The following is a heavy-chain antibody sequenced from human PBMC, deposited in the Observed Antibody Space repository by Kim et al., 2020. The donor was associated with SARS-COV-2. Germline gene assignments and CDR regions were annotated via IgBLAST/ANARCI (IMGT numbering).Heavy chain of an antibody. CDR2: IIPILGIA. D-gene: IGHD3-16*01. CDR1: GGTFSSYA. CDR3: AGPLGDDGSVDY. V-gene: IGHV1-69*04. J-gene: IGHJ4*02. Sequence: SVKVSCKASGGTFSSYAISWVRQAPGQGLEWMGRIIPILGIANYAQKFQGRVTITADKSTSTAYMELSSLRSEDTAVYYCAGPLGDDGSVDYWGQGTLVTVSS.